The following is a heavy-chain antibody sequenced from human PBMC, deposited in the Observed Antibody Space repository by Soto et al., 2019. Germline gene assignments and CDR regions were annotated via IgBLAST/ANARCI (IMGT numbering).Heavy chain of an antibody. CDR2: LYNTGST. CDR3: ARSVDP. Sequence: SETLSLTCTVSGASISRYYWSWIRQSPGKGLEWIGYLYNTGSTIYNPSLKSRVTISVDTSKNQFSLKMNSVTAADTAVYYCARSVDPWGQGTRVTVSS. V-gene: IGHV4-59*01. J-gene: IGHJ5*02. CDR1: GASISRYY.